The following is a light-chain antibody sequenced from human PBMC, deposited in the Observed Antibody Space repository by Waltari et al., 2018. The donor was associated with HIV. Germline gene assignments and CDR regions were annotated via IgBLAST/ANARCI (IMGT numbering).Light chain of an antibody. V-gene: IGLV1-44*01. CDR3: ASWDNNVAGRV. CDR2: IDH. J-gene: IGLJ2*01. Sequence: QSVLTQPPSASGSPGQRVTISCSGSSSNIGNNPTNWYQQLPGTAPKLLVYIDHQRPSGVPDRFSGSKSGTSASLAISGLQSEDEGDYYCASWDNNVAGRVFGGRTRLTVL. CDR1: SSNIGNNP.